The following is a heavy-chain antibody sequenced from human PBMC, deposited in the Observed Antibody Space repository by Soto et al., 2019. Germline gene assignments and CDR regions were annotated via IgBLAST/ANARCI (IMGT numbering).Heavy chain of an antibody. CDR3: ARGNYDFWSGYYWSYYYYGMDV. D-gene: IGHD3-3*01. Sequence: PSETLSLTCTVSGGSISSYYWSWIRQPPGKGLEWIGYIYYSGSTNYNPSLKSRVTISVDTSKNQFSLKLSSVTAADTAVYYCARGNYDFWSGYYWSYYYYGMDVWGQGTTVTVSS. J-gene: IGHJ6*02. CDR1: GGSISSYY. V-gene: IGHV4-59*01. CDR2: IYYSGST.